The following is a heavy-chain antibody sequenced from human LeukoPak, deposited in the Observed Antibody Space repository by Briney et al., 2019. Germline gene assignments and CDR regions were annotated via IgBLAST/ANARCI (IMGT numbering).Heavy chain of an antibody. D-gene: IGHD6-13*01. CDR3: AKGLSSSSWYVADS. J-gene: IGHJ4*02. CDR1: GFTFDEYV. V-gene: IGHV3-43*02. CDR2: INGNGDDS. Sequence: GGSLRLSCAASGFTFDEYVMHWVRQAPCQGLEWVSLINGNGDDSYYADSVKGRLTVSRDNREKSLFLHMNSLRTDDTAFYYCAKGLSSSSWYVADSWGQGTLVTVSS.